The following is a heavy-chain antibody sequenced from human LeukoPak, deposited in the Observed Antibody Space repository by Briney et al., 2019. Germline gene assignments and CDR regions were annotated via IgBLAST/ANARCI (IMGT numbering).Heavy chain of an antibody. CDR2: VSYDGGNR. V-gene: IGHV3-30*18. CDR3: AKTMVRTAILLSLPSYHYGLDV. CDR1: GFSFSAYD. D-gene: IGHD3-10*01. J-gene: IGHJ6*04. Sequence: GRSLRLSCAASGFSFSAYDMHWVRQAPGKGLEWVAVVSYDGGNRYHADSVEGRFTISRDNSKNTLYLQVNNLTTEDTAVYFCAKTMVRTAILLSLPSYHYGLDVWGTGTTVTVSS.